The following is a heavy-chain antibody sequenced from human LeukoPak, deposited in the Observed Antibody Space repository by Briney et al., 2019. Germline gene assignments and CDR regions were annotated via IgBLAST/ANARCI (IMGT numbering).Heavy chain of an antibody. CDR3: ARGTTFLEWLLPYYYYGMDV. Sequence: SETLSLTCTVSGDSMGSSNYYWGWIRQPPGKGLEWIANIYYSGSTYYNPSLKSRVTISVDTSKNQFSLKLSSVTAADTAVYYCARGTTFLEWLLPYYYYGMDVWGQGTTVTVSS. V-gene: IGHV4-39*07. D-gene: IGHD3-3*01. CDR2: IYYSGST. J-gene: IGHJ6*02. CDR1: GDSMGSSNYY.